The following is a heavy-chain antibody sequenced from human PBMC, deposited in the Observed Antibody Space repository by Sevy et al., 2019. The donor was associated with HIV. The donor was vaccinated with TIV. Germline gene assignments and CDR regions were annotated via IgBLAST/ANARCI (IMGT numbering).Heavy chain of an antibody. Sequence: GGSLRLSYAASGFTFSSYWMRWVRQAPGKGLVWVSRINSDGSSTSYADSVKGRFTISRDNAKNTLYLQMNSLRAEDTAVYYCARVGAGDAFDIWGQGTMVTVSS. D-gene: IGHD3-10*01. CDR3: ARVGAGDAFDI. CDR1: GFTFSSYW. V-gene: IGHV3-74*01. J-gene: IGHJ3*02. CDR2: INSDGSST.